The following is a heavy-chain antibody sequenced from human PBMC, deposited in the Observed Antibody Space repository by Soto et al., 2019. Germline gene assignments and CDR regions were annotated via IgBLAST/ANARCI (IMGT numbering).Heavy chain of an antibody. D-gene: IGHD1-26*01. J-gene: IGHJ4*02. CDR1: GFTFSSYW. V-gene: IGHV3-74*01. CDR3: ARAMSSGSYFDS. Sequence: GGSLRLSCAASGFTFSSYWMHWVRQVSGKGLVWVSRVYTDGSSTSYADSVKGLFTISRDNAKNTLYLQMNSLRAEDTAVYYCARAMSSGSYFDSWGQGTLVTVSS. CDR2: VYTDGSST.